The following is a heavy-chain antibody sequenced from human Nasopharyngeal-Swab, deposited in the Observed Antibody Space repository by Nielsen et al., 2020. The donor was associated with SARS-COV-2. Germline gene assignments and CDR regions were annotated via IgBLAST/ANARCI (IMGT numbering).Heavy chain of an antibody. CDR1: GFTFSSYW. Sequence: SLKISCAASGFTFSSYWMSWVRQAPGKGLEWVSGLRGDIGGIGYADSVKGRFTISRDNAKNSLYLQMNSLRAEDTGLYYCAKDDAFDIWGQGTMVTVSS. CDR2: LRGDIGGI. V-gene: IGHV3-9*01. J-gene: IGHJ3*02. CDR3: AKDDAFDI.